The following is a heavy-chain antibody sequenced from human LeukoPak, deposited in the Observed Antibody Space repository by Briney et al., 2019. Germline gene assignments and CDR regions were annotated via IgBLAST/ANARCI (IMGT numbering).Heavy chain of an antibody. D-gene: IGHD3-10*01. CDR3: ARDQTLVVRGAKDY. Sequence: GGSLRLSCAASGFTFSDYYMSWVRQAPGKGLEWVSSISSSGSYIYYADSVKGRFTISRDSAKNSLYLQMNSLRAEDTAVYYCARDQTLVVRGAKDYWGQGTLVTVSS. J-gene: IGHJ4*02. V-gene: IGHV3-21*01. CDR2: ISSSGSYI. CDR1: GFTFSDYY.